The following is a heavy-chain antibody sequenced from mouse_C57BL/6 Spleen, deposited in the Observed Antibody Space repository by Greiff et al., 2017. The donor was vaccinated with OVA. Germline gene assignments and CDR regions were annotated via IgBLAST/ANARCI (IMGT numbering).Heavy chain of an antibody. J-gene: IGHJ4*01. D-gene: IGHD2-5*01. V-gene: IGHV1-7*01. CDR3: SYYSNSYAMDY. CDR2: INPSSGYT. CDR1: GYTFTSYW. Sequence: QVQLKQSGAELAKPGASVKLSCKASGYTFTSYWMHWVKQRPGQGLEWIGYINPSSGYTKYNQKFKDKATLTADKSSSTAYMQLSSLTYEDSAVYYCSYYSNSYAMDYWGQGTSVTVSS.